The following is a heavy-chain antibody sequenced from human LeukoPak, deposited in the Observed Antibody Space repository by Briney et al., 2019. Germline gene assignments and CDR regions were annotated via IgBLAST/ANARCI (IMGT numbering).Heavy chain of an antibody. CDR2: IYYSGST. V-gene: IGHV4-31*03. D-gene: IGHD1-26*01. CDR3: ARGIVGATVSYYFDY. CDR1: GGSISSGGYY. J-gene: IGHJ4*02. Sequence: SETLSLACTVSGGSISSGGYYWSWIRQPPGKGLEWFGYIYYSGSTYYNPSLKSRVTISVDTSKNQFSLKLSSVTAADTAVYYCARGIVGATVSYYFDYWGQGTLVTVSS.